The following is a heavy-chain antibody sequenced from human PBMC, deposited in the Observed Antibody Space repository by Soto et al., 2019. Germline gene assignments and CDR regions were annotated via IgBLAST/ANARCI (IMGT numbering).Heavy chain of an antibody. D-gene: IGHD1-7*01. Sequence: ASETLSLTCSVSGISVNTNGYYWSWIRQHPGKGLEWIGYIYYSGSTYYNPSLKSRVTISVDTSKNQFSLKLSSVTAADTAVYYCARGTTSCWYFDLWGRGTLVTVSS. J-gene: IGHJ2*01. V-gene: IGHV4-31*02. CDR3: ARGTTSCWYFDL. CDR2: IYYSGST. CDR1: GISVNTNGYY.